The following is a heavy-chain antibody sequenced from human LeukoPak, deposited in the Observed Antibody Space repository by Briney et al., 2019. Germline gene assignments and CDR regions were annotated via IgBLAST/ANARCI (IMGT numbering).Heavy chain of an antibody. J-gene: IGHJ4*02. Sequence: EAAVKVSCKASGGTFSSYAISWVRQAPGQGLEWMGRMIPIFGLANYAQKFQGRVTITADKSTSTAYMELSSLRSEDTAVYYCAREALYCTSTSCYTVIEGYYFDYWGQGTLVTVSS. CDR3: AREALYCTSTSCYTVIEGYYFDY. D-gene: IGHD2-2*02. CDR1: GGTFSSYA. V-gene: IGHV1-69*04. CDR2: MIPIFGLA.